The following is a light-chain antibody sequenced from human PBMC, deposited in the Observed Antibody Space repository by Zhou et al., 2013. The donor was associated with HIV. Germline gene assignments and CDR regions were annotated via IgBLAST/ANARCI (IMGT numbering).Light chain of an antibody. CDR1: QSISSW. CDR3: QQYKSFPLT. Sequence: DIQMTQSPSTLSASVGDRVTITCRASQSISSWLAWYQQKPGKAPKLLIYEASSLERGVPSRFSGSGSGTEFTLTISSLQPDDLATYYCQQYKSFPLTFGGGTKVDIK. V-gene: IGKV1-5*03. J-gene: IGKJ4*01. CDR2: EAS.